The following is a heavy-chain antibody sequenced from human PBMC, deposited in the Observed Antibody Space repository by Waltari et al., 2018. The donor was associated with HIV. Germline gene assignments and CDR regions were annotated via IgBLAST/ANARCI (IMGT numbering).Heavy chain of an antibody. Sequence: EVQLVESGGGLVQPGGSLRLSCAASGFTFSSYWMSWVRQAAGKGLEWVSNIKEEVSEKYYVDSVNGRFTISRDNAKNSLYLQMNSLRAEDTAVYYCARGGFYGSGSKVNWGQGTLVTVSS. CDR2: IKEEVSEK. CDR3: ARGGFYGSGSKVN. D-gene: IGHD3-10*01. J-gene: IGHJ4*02. V-gene: IGHV3-7*04. CDR1: GFTFSSYW.